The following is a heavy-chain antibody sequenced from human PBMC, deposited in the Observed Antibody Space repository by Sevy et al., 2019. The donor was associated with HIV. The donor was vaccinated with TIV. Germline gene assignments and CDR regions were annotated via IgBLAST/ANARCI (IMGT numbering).Heavy chain of an antibody. V-gene: IGHV3-7*03. CDR1: GFTFSTYW. Sequence: GGSLRLSCAASGFTFSTYWMSWVRQAPGKGLEWVANIKKDGSEKYYVDSVKGRFTISRDNAKSSLYLQMKSLRAEDTAGYYCARDCSSTSCLWGLDVWGQGTTVTVSS. CDR2: IKKDGSEK. D-gene: IGHD2-2*01. CDR3: ARDCSSTSCLWGLDV. J-gene: IGHJ6*02.